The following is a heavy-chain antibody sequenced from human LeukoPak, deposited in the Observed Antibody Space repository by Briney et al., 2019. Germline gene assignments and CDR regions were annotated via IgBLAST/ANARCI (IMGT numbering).Heavy chain of an antibody. Sequence: GGSLRLSCAASGFTFSSYWMHWVRQAPGKGLAWVPLINTDGSSTSYADSVKGRFTISRDNAKNTLYLQMNSLRAEDTAVYYCTRDLGGTIFGVVIPGYFDYWGQGTLVTVSS. CDR2: INTDGSST. CDR1: GFTFSSYW. CDR3: TRDLGGTIFGVVIPGYFDY. D-gene: IGHD3-3*01. V-gene: IGHV3-74*01. J-gene: IGHJ4*02.